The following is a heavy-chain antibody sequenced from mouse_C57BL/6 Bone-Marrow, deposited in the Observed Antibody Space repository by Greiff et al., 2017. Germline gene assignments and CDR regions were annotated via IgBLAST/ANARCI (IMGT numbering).Heavy chain of an antibody. V-gene: IGHV1-4*01. Sequence: VQLQESGAELARPGASVKLSCKASGYTFTSYTMHWVKQRPGQGLEWIGYINPSSGYTKYNQKFKDKATLTADKSSSTAYMQLSSLTSEDSAVYYCARDPLWEAMDYWGQGTTVTVSS. J-gene: IGHJ4*01. CDR1: GYTFTSYT. CDR3: ARDPLWEAMDY. CDR2: INPSSGYT. D-gene: IGHD1-1*02.